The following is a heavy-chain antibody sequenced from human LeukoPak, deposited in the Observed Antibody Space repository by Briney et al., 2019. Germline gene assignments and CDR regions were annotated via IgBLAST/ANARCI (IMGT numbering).Heavy chain of an antibody. CDR2: INSDGSST. CDR1: GFTFSGYW. CDR3: ARDPPQSDAFDI. Sequence: GGSLRLSCAASGFTFSGYWMHWVRQAPGKGLVWVSHINSDGSSTTYADSVKGRFTISRDNAKNMLYLQMSSLRAEDTAVYYCARDPPQSDAFDIWGQGTMVTVSS. V-gene: IGHV3-74*01. J-gene: IGHJ3*02.